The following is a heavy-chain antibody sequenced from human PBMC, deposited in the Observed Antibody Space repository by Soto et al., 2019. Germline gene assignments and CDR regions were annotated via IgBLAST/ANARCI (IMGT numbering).Heavy chain of an antibody. V-gene: IGHV4-39*01. J-gene: IGHJ4*02. D-gene: IGHD5-12*01. CDR3: ARVRGWLQSTGVLDY. CDR2: IYYSGST. Sequence: PSETLSLTCTVSGGSISSSSYYWGWIRQPPGKGLEWIGSIYYSGSTYYNPSLKSRVTISVDTSKNQFSLKLSSVTAADTAVYYCARVRGWLQSTGVLDYWGQGTLVTVSS. CDR1: GGSISSSSYY.